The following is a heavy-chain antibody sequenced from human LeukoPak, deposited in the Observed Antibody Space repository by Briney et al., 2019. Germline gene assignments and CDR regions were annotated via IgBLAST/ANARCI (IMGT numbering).Heavy chain of an antibody. Sequence: PSETLSLTCTVSGGSISSYYWSWIRQPPGKGLEWIGYMYYNRSTNYNPSLKSRVTISVDTSKNQFSLKLSSVTAADTAVYYCAREHPLWFGKIDYWGQGTLVTVSS. CDR2: MYYNRST. V-gene: IGHV4-59*12. CDR1: GGSISSYY. D-gene: IGHD3-10*01. J-gene: IGHJ4*02. CDR3: AREHPLWFGKIDY.